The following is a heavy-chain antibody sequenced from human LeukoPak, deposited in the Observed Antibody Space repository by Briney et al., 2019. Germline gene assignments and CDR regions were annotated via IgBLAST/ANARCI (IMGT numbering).Heavy chain of an antibody. CDR3: ARGELGYCSSTSCSRALDYYYYYYMDV. D-gene: IGHD2-2*01. V-gene: IGHV1-69*05. J-gene: IGHJ6*03. CDR1: GGTFSSYA. CDR2: IIPIFGTA. Sequence: ASVKVSCKASGGTFSSYATSWVRQAPGQGLEWMGGIIPIFGTANYAQKFQGRVTITTDESTSTAYMELSSLRSEDTAVYYCARGELGYCSSTSCSRALDYYYYYYMDVWGKGTTVTVSS.